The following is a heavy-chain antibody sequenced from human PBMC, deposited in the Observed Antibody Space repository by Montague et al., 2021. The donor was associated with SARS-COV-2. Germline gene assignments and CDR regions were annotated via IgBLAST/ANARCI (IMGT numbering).Heavy chain of an antibody. Sequence: TLSLTCTVYGDSISSGGYFWNWIRQHPEKGLEYIGYISYSGSTDYXPSFRSRVSISMDTSENQSSLKLNSVTAADTAVYYCAGSGRLSPRNPFEYWGQGVMVTVSS. V-gene: IGHV4-31*03. CDR2: ISYSGST. J-gene: IGHJ4*02. CDR1: GDSISSGGYF. CDR3: AGSGRLSPRNPFEY. D-gene: IGHD3-10*01.